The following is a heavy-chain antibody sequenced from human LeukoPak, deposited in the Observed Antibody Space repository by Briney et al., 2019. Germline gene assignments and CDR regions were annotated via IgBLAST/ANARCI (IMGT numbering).Heavy chain of an antibody. J-gene: IGHJ4*01. D-gene: IGHD2-2*01. CDR2: ISGSGGST. Sequence: GGSLRLSCAASGFTFSSYAMSWVRQAPGKGLEWVSAISGSGGSTYYADSVKGRFTISRDNSENTLYLQMNSLRAEDTAVYYCGKALNILGVPAAFDYLGQGTLVTGS. V-gene: IGHV3-23*01. CDR3: GKALNILGVPAAFDY. CDR1: GFTFSSYA.